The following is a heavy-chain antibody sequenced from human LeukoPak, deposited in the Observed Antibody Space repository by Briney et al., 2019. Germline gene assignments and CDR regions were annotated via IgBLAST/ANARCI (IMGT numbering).Heavy chain of an antibody. CDR2: ISGSGGST. V-gene: IGHV3-23*01. CDR3: AKDHPGGWLQLTFYFDY. Sequence: GGSLRPSCAASGFTFSSYAMSWVRQAPGKGLEWVSAISGSGGSTYYADSVKGRFTISRDNSKNTLYLQMNSLRAEDTAVYYCAKDHPGGWLQLTFYFDYWGQGTLVTVSS. D-gene: IGHD5-24*01. CDR1: GFTFSSYA. J-gene: IGHJ4*02.